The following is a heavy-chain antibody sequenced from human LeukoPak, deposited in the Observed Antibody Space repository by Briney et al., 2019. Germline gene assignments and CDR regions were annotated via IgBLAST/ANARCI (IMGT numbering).Heavy chain of an antibody. Sequence: GGSLRLSCAASGFTFSNFEMNWVRQAPGKGLEWVSYITSSGSNIYYADSVKGRFTISRENTKNSLYLQMNSQRAEDTAVYYCAREVTASFVEAFDIWGQGTMVTVPS. J-gene: IGHJ3*02. CDR3: AREVTASFVEAFDI. CDR1: GFTFSNFE. D-gene: IGHD4-23*01. CDR2: ITSSGSNI. V-gene: IGHV3-48*03.